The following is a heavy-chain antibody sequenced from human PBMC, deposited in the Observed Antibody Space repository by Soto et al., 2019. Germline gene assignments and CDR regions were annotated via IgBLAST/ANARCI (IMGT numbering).Heavy chain of an antibody. CDR1: GDSISDYY. D-gene: IGHD6-19*01. V-gene: IGHV4-4*07. CDR2: FYYSGNT. Sequence: SETLSLTCTVSGDSISDYYWSWIRQPAGKGLEWIGRFYYSGNTKSNPSLKSRVTMSADTSKNQFSLSLRSVTAADSAIYYCARMYNSGFYRPEGDYFFYGMDVWRQGTTATVSS. J-gene: IGHJ6*02. CDR3: ARMYNSGFYRPEGDYFFYGMDV.